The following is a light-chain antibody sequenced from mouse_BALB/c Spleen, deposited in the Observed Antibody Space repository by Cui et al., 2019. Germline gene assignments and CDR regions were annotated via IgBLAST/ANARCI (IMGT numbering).Light chain of an antibody. CDR3: QQYSKLPYT. V-gene: IGKV10-94*01. CDR2: YTS. Sequence: IQMTPTTSSLSASLGDRVTIRCSVSQGISNYLNWYQQKPDGTVKLLIYYTSSLHSGVPSRFSGSGSGTDYSLTISNLEPEDTATYYCQQYSKLPYTFGGGTKLEIK. J-gene: IGKJ2*01. CDR1: QGISNY.